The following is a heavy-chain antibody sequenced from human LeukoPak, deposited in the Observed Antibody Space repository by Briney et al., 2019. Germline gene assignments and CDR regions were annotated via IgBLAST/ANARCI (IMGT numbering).Heavy chain of an antibody. CDR1: GYTFTTYY. D-gene: IGHD3-10*01. CDR2: ISAYNGNT. J-gene: IGHJ6*02. CDR3: ARGLNLGSGSYFHYDGMDV. Sequence: ASVKVSCKASGYTFTTYYLHWVRQAPGQGLEWMGWISAYNGNTNYVQKLQGRVTMTTDTSTSTAYMELRSLRSDDTAVYYCARGLNLGSGSYFHYDGMDVWGRGTTVTVSS. V-gene: IGHV1-18*04.